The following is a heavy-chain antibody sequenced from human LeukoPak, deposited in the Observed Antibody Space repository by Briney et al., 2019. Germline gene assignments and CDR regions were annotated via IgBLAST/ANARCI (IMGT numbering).Heavy chain of an antibody. CDR1: GLTFRSYA. CDR3: AKAPLPHCSSGVCYNDY. CDR2: IWGGGDST. Sequence: GGSLRLSCAASGLTFRSYAMTWVRQAPGKGLEWVSGIWGGGDSTYYADSVKGRFTITRDNSKNTLFLQMNSLRAEDTAVYYCAKAPLPHCSSGVCYNDYWGQGTLVTVSS. V-gene: IGHV3-23*01. D-gene: IGHD2-8*01. J-gene: IGHJ4*02.